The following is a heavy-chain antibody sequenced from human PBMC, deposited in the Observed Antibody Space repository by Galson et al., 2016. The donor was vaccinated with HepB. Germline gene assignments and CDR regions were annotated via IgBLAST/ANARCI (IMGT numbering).Heavy chain of an antibody. CDR3: AREAGTVAGPGDY. D-gene: IGHD6-19*01. V-gene: IGHV7-4-1*02. CDR1: GYTFTTYA. Sequence: SVKVSCKASGYTFTTYAVIWVRQAPGQGLEWMGWINTNTGNPTYAQDFTGRFVFSLYTSVSTAYLQISDLKAEDTAVYFCAREAGTVAGPGDYWGQGTLVTVSS. J-gene: IGHJ4*02. CDR2: INTNTGNP.